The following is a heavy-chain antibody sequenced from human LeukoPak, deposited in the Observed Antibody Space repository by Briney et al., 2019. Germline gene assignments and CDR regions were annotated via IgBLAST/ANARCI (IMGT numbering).Heavy chain of an antibody. CDR3: ARQDIGGHGGFDY. Sequence: PSETLSLTCTVSGGSISSSSYFWGWIRQPPGKGLEWIGSFYYSGSTHYNPSLKSRVTISVDVSKTHFSLKLSSVTAADTAVYSCARQDIGGHGGFDYWGQGTLVTVSS. J-gene: IGHJ4*02. CDR2: FYYSGST. V-gene: IGHV4-39*01. D-gene: IGHD3-16*01. CDR1: GGSISSSSYF.